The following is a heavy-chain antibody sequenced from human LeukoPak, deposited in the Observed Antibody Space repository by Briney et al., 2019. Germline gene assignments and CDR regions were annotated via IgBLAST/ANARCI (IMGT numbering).Heavy chain of an antibody. J-gene: IGHJ4*02. CDR1: GGSFSTYA. CDR3: ARDSVPVKKAVADRPSHFDY. Sequence: SVKVSCKASGGSFSTYAINWVRQAPGQGLEWMGRIVPIFGIPNYAQKFQGRVTIIADKSTSTAYMELSSLRSEDTAVYYCARDSVPVKKAVADRPSHFDYWGQRTLVTVSS. D-gene: IGHD6-19*01. V-gene: IGHV1-69*04. CDR2: IVPIFGIP.